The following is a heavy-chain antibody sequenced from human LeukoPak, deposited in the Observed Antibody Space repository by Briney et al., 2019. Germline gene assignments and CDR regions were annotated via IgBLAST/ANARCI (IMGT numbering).Heavy chain of an antibody. J-gene: IGHJ6*04. CDR1: GFTVSSNY. CDR3: AREDVDYYDSSGYLDV. V-gene: IGHV3-53*01. D-gene: IGHD3-22*01. Sequence: GGSLRLSCAASGFTVSSNYMSWVRQAPGKGLEWVSVIHSDGRTYYADSVKGRFTISRDNSKNTLHLQMNSLRAEDTAVYYCAREDVDYYDSSGYLDVWGKGTTVTVSS. CDR2: IHSDGRT.